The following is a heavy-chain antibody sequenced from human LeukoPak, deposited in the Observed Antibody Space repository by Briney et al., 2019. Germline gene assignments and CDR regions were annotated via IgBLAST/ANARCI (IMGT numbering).Heavy chain of an antibody. CDR3: TTFYSRLTDY. Sequence: GGSLRLSCAASGXIFNTYWINWVRQAPGKGLEWLASINQDGSEKYYVDSVKGRFTISRDNAKNSLYLQMNSLTAEDMAVYYCTTFYSRLTDYWGQGTVVTVSS. J-gene: IGHJ4*02. D-gene: IGHD2/OR15-2a*01. CDR2: INQDGSEK. V-gene: IGHV3-7*05. CDR1: GXIFNTYW.